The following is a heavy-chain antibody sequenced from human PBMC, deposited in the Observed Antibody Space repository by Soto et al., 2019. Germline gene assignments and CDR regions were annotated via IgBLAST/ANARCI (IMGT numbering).Heavy chain of an antibody. D-gene: IGHD4-17*01. CDR3: AKYSDRSTVTPSDY. V-gene: IGHV3-23*01. J-gene: IGHJ4*02. Sequence: PVGSLRLSCAASGFTFSSYAMSWVRQAPGKGLEWVSAISGSGGSTYYADSVKGRFTISRDNSKNTLYLQMNSLRAEDTAVYYCAKYSDRSTVTPSDYWGQGTLVTVSS. CDR1: GFTFSSYA. CDR2: ISGSGGST.